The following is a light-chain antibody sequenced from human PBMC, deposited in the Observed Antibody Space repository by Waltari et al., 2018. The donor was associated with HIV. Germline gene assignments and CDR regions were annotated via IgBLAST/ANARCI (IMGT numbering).Light chain of an antibody. Sequence: DIQMTQSPSSLSASVGDRVTITCQASQDISNYLNWYQQKTGKAPKLLIYDASNLEIGVPSRFSGSGSGTDFTFTISSLQPEDIATYYCQQYDNLPPYTFGQGTKLEIK. V-gene: IGKV1-33*01. CDR3: QQYDNLPPYT. J-gene: IGKJ2*01. CDR2: DAS. CDR1: QDISNY.